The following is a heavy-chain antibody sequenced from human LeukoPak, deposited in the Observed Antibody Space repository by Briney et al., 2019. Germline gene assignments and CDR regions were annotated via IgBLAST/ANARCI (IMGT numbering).Heavy chain of an antibody. CDR1: GFTFSSYA. J-gene: IGHJ4*02. CDR2: ISGSGGST. V-gene: IGHV3-23*01. Sequence: GGSLRLSCAASGFTFSSYAMSWVRQAPGKGLEWVSAISGSGGSTYSADSVKGRFTISRDNSKNTLYLQMNSLRAEDTAVYYCAKTVHDSSGYYYVPTSYYFDYWGQGTLVTVSS. D-gene: IGHD3-22*01. CDR3: AKTVHDSSGYYYVPTSYYFDY.